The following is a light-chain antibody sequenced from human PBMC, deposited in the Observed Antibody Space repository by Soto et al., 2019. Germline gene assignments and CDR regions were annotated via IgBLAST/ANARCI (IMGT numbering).Light chain of an antibody. CDR1: SGYSNYK. J-gene: IGLJ1*01. V-gene: IGLV9-49*01. Sequence: QSVLTQPPSASASLGASVTLTCTLSSGYSNYKVDWYQQRPGKGPRFVMRVGTGGIVGSKGDGIPDRFSVFGSGLNRYLTIKNIQEEDESAYPCGADHGSGSNFVYVFGTGTKLTVL. CDR2: VGTGGIVG. CDR3: GADHGSGSNFVYV.